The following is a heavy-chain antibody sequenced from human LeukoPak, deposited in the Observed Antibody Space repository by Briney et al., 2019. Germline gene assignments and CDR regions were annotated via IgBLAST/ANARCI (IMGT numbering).Heavy chain of an antibody. Sequence: ASVKFSYKASGNTFSNYGFSWVRQAPGQGLEWMGWINANSGNTDYAKNFQGRVTLTTDTSTNVAYMELRSLTSDDTAVYYCARDVGVTRFDPWGQGTLVTVSS. CDR2: INANSGNT. CDR3: ARDVGVTRFDP. J-gene: IGHJ5*02. CDR1: GNTFSNYG. V-gene: IGHV1-18*01. D-gene: IGHD3-22*01.